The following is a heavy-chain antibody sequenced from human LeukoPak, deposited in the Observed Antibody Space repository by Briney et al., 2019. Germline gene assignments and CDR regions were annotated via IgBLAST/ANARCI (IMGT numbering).Heavy chain of an antibody. CDR1: GGTFSSYD. CDR2: INPNSGDT. D-gene: IGHD3-10*01. Sequence: GASVKVSCKASGGTFSSYDISWVRQAPGQGLEWMGWINPNSGDTNYAQKFQGRVTMTRDTSISTAYMELSRLRSDDTAVYYCTRPTLQTLGAWGQGTLVTVSS. CDR3: TRPTLQTLGA. V-gene: IGHV1-2*02. J-gene: IGHJ5*02.